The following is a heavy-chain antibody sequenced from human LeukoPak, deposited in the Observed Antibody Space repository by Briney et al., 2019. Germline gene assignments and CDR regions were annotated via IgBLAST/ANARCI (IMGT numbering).Heavy chain of an antibody. CDR2: IYPGDSDT. V-gene: IGHV5-51*01. J-gene: IGHJ3*01. CDR1: GYNFASYW. D-gene: IGHD4-17*01. Sequence: GESLKSSCNGSGYNFASYWIGWVRQMPGKGLEWMGIIYPGDSDTGYSPSFQGQVTISADKSISTAYLQWSSLKAADTAIYYCARTSVTTRGVFDVWGQGTMVTVSS. CDR3: ARTSVTTRGVFDV.